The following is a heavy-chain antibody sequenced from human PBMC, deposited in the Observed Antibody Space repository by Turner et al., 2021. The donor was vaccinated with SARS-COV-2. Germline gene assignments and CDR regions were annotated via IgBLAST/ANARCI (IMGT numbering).Heavy chain of an antibody. D-gene: IGHD2-21*01. CDR3: ARDGGDQSGGAFDI. Sequence: HLVESGGGLVKPGGSLTLSCVASGFSLSDYYMSWVRQAPGKGLEWLSYITSTGYILHSADSVKGRFTFSRDNAKNSLSLVMDSLRAEDTAVYYCARDGGDQSGGAFDIWGQGTMVTVSS. V-gene: IGHV3-11*04. CDR1: GFSLSDYY. J-gene: IGHJ3*02. CDR2: ITSTGYIL.